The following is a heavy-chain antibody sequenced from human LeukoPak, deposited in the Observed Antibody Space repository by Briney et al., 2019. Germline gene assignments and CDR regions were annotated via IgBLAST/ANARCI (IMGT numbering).Heavy chain of an antibody. J-gene: IGHJ4*02. CDR2: IKQDGGQI. CDR1: EFTFSSYW. V-gene: IGHV3-7*03. Sequence: GGSLRLSCAASEFTFSSYWMSWVRQAPGKGLEWVANIKQDGGQIYYLDSVKGRFTVSRDNAKNSLYLQMNSLRAEDTAVYYCAKAKAVAGTLSDYWGQGTLVTAS. D-gene: IGHD6-19*01. CDR3: AKAKAVAGTLSDY.